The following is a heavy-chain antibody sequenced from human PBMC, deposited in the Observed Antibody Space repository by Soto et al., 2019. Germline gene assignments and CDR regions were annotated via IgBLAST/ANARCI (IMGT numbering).Heavy chain of an antibody. CDR3: TRDLGHWSDTFDI. V-gene: IGHV6-1*01. CDR1: GDSVSRNSGA. D-gene: IGHD2-8*02. CDR2: TYYRSKWYN. Sequence: SETLSLTCAISGDSVSRNSGAWNWIRQSTSRGLEWLARTYYRSKWYNDYAVSVKSRITINPDTSKNQFSLQLNSVTPEDTAVYYCTRDLGHWSDTFDIWGQGTIVTVSS. J-gene: IGHJ3*02.